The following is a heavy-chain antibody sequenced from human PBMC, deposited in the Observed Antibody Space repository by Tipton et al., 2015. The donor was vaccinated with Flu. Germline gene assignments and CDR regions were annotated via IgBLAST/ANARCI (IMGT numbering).Heavy chain of an antibody. CDR3: TRAAYYDSTAYYFDY. J-gene: IGHJ4*02. CDR2: VSPKSGDT. D-gene: IGHD3-22*01. V-gene: IGHV1-2*02. CDR1: GYTFTDNY. Sequence: QSGAEVKKPGASVKVSCKASGYTFTDNYLHWVRQAPGQGLEWMGWVSPKSGDTKYAQKFQGRVTMTRDASINTAYMELRELRSDDTAIYYCTRAAYYDSTAYYFDYWGQGTLATVSS.